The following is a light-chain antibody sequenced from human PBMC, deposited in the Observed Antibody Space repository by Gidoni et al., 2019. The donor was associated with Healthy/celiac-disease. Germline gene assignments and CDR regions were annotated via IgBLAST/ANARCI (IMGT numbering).Light chain of an antibody. J-gene: IGKJ3*01. V-gene: IGKV3-15*01. CDR1: QSVSSN. CDR3: QQYNNWPFFT. CDR2: GAS. Sequence: IVMTQSPATLSVSPGESATLSCRASQSVSSNLAWYQQKPGQAPRLLIYGASTRATGIPARFSGSGSGTEFTLTISSLQSEDFAVYYCQQYNNWPFFTFXPXTKVDIK.